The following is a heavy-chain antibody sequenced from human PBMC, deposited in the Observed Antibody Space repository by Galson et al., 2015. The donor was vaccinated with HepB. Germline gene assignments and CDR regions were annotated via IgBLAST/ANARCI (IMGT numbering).Heavy chain of an antibody. D-gene: IGHD2-15*01. Sequence: SLRLSCAASGFTFSSYWMHWVRQAPGKGLVWVSRINSDGSSTIYADSLKGRFTIFRDNAKNTLYLQMNSLRAEDTAVYYCARAGAGCSGGSCVLGWGQGTLVTVSS. CDR3: ARAGAGCSGGSCVLG. CDR1: GFTFSSYW. V-gene: IGHV3-74*01. J-gene: IGHJ1*01. CDR2: INSDGSST.